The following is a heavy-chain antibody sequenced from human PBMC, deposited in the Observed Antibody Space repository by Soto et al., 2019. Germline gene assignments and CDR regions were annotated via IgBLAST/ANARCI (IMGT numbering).Heavy chain of an antibody. D-gene: IGHD3-10*01. J-gene: IGHJ4*02. CDR3: ATSLQRARFEYYLGS. V-gene: IGHV1-8*01. Sequence: QVQLVQAGAEVKKPGASVKVSCKTSGDTFNTYDINWVRQATGQGLEWMGWMSPNSGNTGYAQKFQGRVPMTRNTSLSTAYMALRSLRAEDPAVYHCATSLQRARFEYYLGSWGQGTLVT. CDR1: GDTFNTYD. CDR2: MSPNSGNT.